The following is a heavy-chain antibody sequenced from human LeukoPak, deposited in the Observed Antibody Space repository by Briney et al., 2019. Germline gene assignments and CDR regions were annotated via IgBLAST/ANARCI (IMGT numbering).Heavy chain of an antibody. J-gene: IGHJ4*02. CDR1: GGSISSGGYY. Sequence: SETLSLTCTVSGGSISSGGYYWSWIRQRPGKGLEWIGYIYYSGSTYYNPSLKSRVTISVDTSKNQFSLKLSSVTAADTAVYYCARDGGWIFDYWGQGTLVTVSS. D-gene: IGHD2-2*03. CDR3: ARDGGWIFDY. CDR2: IYYSGST. V-gene: IGHV4-31*03.